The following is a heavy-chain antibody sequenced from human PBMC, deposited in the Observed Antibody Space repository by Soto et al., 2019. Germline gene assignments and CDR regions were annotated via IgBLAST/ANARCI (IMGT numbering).Heavy chain of an antibody. D-gene: IGHD3-10*01. CDR1: GGSISSYY. Sequence: SETLSLTCTVSGGSISSYYWSWIRQSPGKGLEWIGEIHHSGSTNYKPSLKSRVTISVDTSKNQFSLELRSVTAADTAVYYCASYGSGSYYNGYYFDYWGQGTLVTVSS. CDR3: ASYGSGSYYNGYYFDY. J-gene: IGHJ4*02. V-gene: IGHV4-34*01. CDR2: IHHSGST.